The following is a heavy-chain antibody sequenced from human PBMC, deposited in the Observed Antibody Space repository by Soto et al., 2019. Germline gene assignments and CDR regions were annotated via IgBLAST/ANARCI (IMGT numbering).Heavy chain of an antibody. CDR2: ISGIGVST. J-gene: IGHJ4*02. CDR1: VFTLSSHA. D-gene: IGHD3-3*01. CDR3: SKAPYDFWSGYYRILVY. Sequence: PWGTLRRSCVASVFTLSSHAMSWVRHAPGKGLERVSVISGIGVSTYYADSVKGRFTISRDNCKNTLYLQMNNLRAEDTAVYYCSKAPYDFWSGYYRILVYWGQGSLVIVSS. V-gene: IGHV3-23*01.